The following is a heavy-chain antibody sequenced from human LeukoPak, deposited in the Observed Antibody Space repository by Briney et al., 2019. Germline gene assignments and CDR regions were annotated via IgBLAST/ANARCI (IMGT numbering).Heavy chain of an antibody. J-gene: IGHJ3*02. D-gene: IGHD7-27*01. Sequence: SETLSLTCTVSGGSISSYYWSWIRQPPGKGLEWIGYIYYSGSTNYNPSLKSRVTISVDTSKNQFSLRLSSVTAADTAVYYCAKLGNDAFDIWGQGTMVTVSS. CDR3: AKLGNDAFDI. CDR2: IYYSGST. V-gene: IGHV4-59*01. CDR1: GGSISSYY.